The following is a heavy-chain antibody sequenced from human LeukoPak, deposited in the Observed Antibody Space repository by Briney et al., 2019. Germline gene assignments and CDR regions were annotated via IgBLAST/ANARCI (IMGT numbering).Heavy chain of an antibody. CDR2: ISSSSSII. V-gene: IGHV3-48*01. CDR3: VKGPLVRLDY. D-gene: IGHD6-13*01. Sequence: GGSLRLSCAASGFTFSTYSMNWVRQAPGKGLEWVSYISSSSSIIYYADSVKGRFTISRDNSKNTLFLQMNSLRVEDTAVYYCVKGPLVRLDYWGQGTLVTVSS. J-gene: IGHJ4*02. CDR1: GFTFSTYS.